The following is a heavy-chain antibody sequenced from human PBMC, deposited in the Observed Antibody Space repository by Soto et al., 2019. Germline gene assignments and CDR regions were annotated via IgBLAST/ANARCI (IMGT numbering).Heavy chain of an antibody. Sequence: QVQLVQSGAEVKKPGSSVKVSCKASGGTFSSYTISWVRQAPGQGLEWMGRIIPILGIANYAQKFQGRVTITADKSTSTAYMELSSLRSEDTAEYYCARDGGQRLWGYYYYGMDVWGQGTTVTVSS. J-gene: IGHJ6*02. CDR1: GGTFSSYT. CDR3: ARDGGQRLWGYYYYGMDV. CDR2: IIPILGIA. V-gene: IGHV1-69*08. D-gene: IGHD1-1*01.